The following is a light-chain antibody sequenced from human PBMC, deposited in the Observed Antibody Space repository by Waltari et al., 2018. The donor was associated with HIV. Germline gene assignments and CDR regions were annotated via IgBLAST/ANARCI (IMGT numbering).Light chain of an antibody. V-gene: IGLV5-45*02. J-gene: IGLJ3*02. CDR1: SGINVGTYR. Sequence: QAVLTQPSSLSASPGASASLTCTLRSGINVGTYRIYWYQQKPGSPPQYLLRYKSDSDKQQGSGVPSRFSGSNAASANAGILLISGLQSEDEAAYYCMIWHSSAWVFGGGTKLTVL. CDR3: MIWHSSAWV. CDR2: YKSDSDK.